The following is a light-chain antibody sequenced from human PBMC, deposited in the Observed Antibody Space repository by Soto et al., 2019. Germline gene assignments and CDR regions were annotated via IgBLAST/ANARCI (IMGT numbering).Light chain of an antibody. CDR2: GTS. J-gene: IGKJ4*01. CDR1: QSVSRSD. Sequence: IVLAQSPVTLSLSPREGSTLSCWASQSVSRSDLAWYQHKPGQSPRLLIYGTSSRATGIPDRFSGSGSGTGFTLTISRLEPEDSAVYYCQQYGNSPTFGGGTKVDI. CDR3: QQYGNSPT. V-gene: IGKV3-20*01.